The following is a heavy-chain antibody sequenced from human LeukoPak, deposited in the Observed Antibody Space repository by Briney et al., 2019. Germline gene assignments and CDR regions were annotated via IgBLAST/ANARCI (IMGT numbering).Heavy chain of an antibody. Sequence: GGSLRLSCSASGFTFRNYAMNWVRQTPGKGLEWVSGIGAGGDTTYFADSVKGRFTISRDNSRNTLFLQMNSLKVDDTAVCYCAKGNNDFWSGYPRLSYFDYWGQGTLVTVSS. J-gene: IGHJ4*02. V-gene: IGHV3-23*01. CDR1: GFTFRNYA. D-gene: IGHD3-3*01. CDR3: AKGNNDFWSGYPRLSYFDY. CDR2: IGAGGDTT.